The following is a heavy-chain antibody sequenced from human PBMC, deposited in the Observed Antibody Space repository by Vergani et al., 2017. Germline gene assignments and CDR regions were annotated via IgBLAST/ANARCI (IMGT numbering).Heavy chain of an antibody. CDR3: AGGAGHQLHKGYVDY. V-gene: IGHV3-48*03. D-gene: IGHD2-2*01. CDR2: ISSSGSTI. CDR1: GFTFSSSE. J-gene: IGHJ4*02. Sequence: EVQLVESGGGLVQPGGSLRLSCAASGFTFSSSEMNWVRQAPGKGLEWVSYISSSGSTIYYADSVKGRFTISRDNAKNSLYLQMNSLGAEDTAFYYCAGGAGHQLHKGYVDYWGQGTLVTVSS.